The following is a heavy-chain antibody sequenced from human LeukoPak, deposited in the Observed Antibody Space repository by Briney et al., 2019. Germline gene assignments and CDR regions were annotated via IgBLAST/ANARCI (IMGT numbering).Heavy chain of an antibody. J-gene: IGHJ4*02. CDR3: ARDRAPSN. CDR2: IYHSGST. Sequence: SETLSLTCAVYGGSFSGYYWSWIRQPPGKGLEWIGEIYHSGSTNYNPSLKSRVTISIDKSRNQFSLKLTSMTAADTAVYYCARDRAPSNWGQGILVTVSS. V-gene: IGHV4-34*01. CDR1: GGSFSGYY. D-gene: IGHD3-10*01.